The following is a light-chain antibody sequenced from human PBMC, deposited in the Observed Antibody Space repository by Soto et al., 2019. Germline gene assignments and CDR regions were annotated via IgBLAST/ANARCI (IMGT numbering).Light chain of an antibody. CDR2: DAS. J-gene: IGKJ1*01. V-gene: IGKV1-5*01. Sequence: DVQMTQSPSTLSASVGDRVTITCRASQSISNWLAWYQQKPGKGPKLLIYDASSLESGVPSRFSGGGSGTEFTLSISSLQPGDFATYYCQQYNTYPRTFGQGTKVDIK. CDR3: QQYNTYPRT. CDR1: QSISNW.